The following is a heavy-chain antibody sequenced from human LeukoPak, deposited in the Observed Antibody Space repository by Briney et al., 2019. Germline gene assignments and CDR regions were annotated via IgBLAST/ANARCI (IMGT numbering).Heavy chain of an antibody. CDR1: GFTFSSYW. CDR3: AKEPAYYDILTGYFRSFDY. V-gene: IGHV3-7*01. Sequence: GGSLRLSCAASGFTFSSYWMSWVRQAPGKGLEWVANIKQDGSEKYYVDSVKGRFTISRDDAKNSLYLQMNSLRAEDTAVYYCAKEPAYYDILTGYFRSFDYWGQGTLVTVSS. CDR2: IKQDGSEK. J-gene: IGHJ4*02. D-gene: IGHD3-9*01.